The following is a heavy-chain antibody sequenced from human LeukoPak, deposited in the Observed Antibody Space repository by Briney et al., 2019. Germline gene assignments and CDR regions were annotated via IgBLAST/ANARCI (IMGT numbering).Heavy chain of an antibody. CDR2: ISGGGGST. CDR1: GFSVTNNY. Sequence: GGSLRLSCAVSGFSVTNNYMSWVRQAPGKGLEWVSGISGGGGSTYYADSVKGRFTISRDNSKNTLYLQMDSLRAEDTALYYCAKGSGINHYHWIDPWGQGTLVTVSS. J-gene: IGHJ5*02. CDR3: AKGSGINHYHWIDP. D-gene: IGHD1-14*01. V-gene: IGHV3-23*01.